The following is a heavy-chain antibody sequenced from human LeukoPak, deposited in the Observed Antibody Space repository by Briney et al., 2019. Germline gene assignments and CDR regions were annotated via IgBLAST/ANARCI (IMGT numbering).Heavy chain of an antibody. Sequence: PSETLSLTCTVSGGSISSSSYYWGWIRQPPGKGLEWIGSIYYSGSTYYNPSLKSRVTISVDTSKNQFSLKLSSVTAADTAVYYCASHSRDGYNFRYYYYMDVWGKGTTVTVSS. CDR2: IYYSGST. CDR3: ASHSRDGYNFRYYYYMDV. V-gene: IGHV4-39*07. D-gene: IGHD5-24*01. J-gene: IGHJ6*03. CDR1: GGSISSSSYY.